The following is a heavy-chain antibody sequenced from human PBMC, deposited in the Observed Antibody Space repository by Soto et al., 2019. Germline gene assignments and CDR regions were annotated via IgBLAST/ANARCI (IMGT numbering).Heavy chain of an antibody. D-gene: IGHD3-10*01. V-gene: IGHV3-53*01. CDR1: GFTVSSNY. CDR3: ASPGAPANYYYGMDV. CDR2: IYSGGST. Sequence: EVQLVESGGGLIQPGGSLRLSCAASGFTVSSNYMSWVRQAPGKGLEWVSVIYSGGSTYYADSVKGRFTISRDNSKNTLYLQMNSLRAEDTAVYYCASPGAPANYYYGMDVWGQGTTVTVSS. J-gene: IGHJ6*02.